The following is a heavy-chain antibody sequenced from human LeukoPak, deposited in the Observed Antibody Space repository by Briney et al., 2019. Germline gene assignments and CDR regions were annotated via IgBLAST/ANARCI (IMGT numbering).Heavy chain of an antibody. CDR2: VYTSGST. V-gene: IGHV4-4*07. J-gene: IGHJ5*02. CDR1: GGSISSYY. Sequence: SETLSLTCTVSGGSISSYYWSWIRQPAGKGLEWIGRVYTSGSTNYNPSLKSRVTMSVDTSKNQFSLKLSSVTAADTAVYYCARDGFDFWSGYHISPWGQGTLVTVSS. D-gene: IGHD3-3*01. CDR3: ARDGFDFWSGYHISP.